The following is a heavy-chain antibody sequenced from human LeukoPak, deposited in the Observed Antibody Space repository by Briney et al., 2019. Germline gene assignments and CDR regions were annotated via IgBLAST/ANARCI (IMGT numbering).Heavy chain of an antibody. V-gene: IGHV4-59*11. J-gene: IGHJ3*02. CDR1: GGSISSHY. D-gene: IGHD3-22*01. CDR3: ARGLTMIDAFDI. Sequence: SETLSLTCTVSGGSISSHYWSWIRQPPGKGLEWIGYIYYSGSTNYNPSLKSRVTISVDTSKNQFSLKLSSVTAADTAVYYCARGLTMIDAFDIWGQGTMVTVSS. CDR2: IYYSGST.